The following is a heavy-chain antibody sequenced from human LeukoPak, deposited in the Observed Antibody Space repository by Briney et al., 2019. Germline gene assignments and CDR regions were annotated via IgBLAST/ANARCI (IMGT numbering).Heavy chain of an antibody. V-gene: IGHV3-48*02. CDR2: ISSDSRTI. J-gene: IGHJ4*02. D-gene: IGHD3-10*01. CDR3: ARYGSGTSYITNYFDY. Sequence: QPGGSLRLSCAASGFTFSSYSMNWVRQAPGKGLEWVSYISSDSRTIYYADSVKGRFTISRDNAKNSLYLQMKSLRDEDTAVYYCARYGSGTSYITNYFDYWGQGTLVTVCS. CDR1: GFTFSSYS.